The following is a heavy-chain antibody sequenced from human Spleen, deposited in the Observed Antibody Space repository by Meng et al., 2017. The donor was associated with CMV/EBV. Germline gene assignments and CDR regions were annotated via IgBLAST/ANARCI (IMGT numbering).Heavy chain of an antibody. V-gene: IGHV4-39*07. CDR3: ARGYYSDSSGYYYANPHWFDP. J-gene: IGHJ5*02. Sequence: TSYYWGWIRQPPGTGLEWGGSISYSGSTYFNPSLKSRVTISVDTSKNQFSLKLSAVTAADTAVYYCARGYYSDSSGYYYANPHWFDPWGQGTLVTVSS. D-gene: IGHD3-22*01. CDR2: ISYSGST. CDR1: TSYY.